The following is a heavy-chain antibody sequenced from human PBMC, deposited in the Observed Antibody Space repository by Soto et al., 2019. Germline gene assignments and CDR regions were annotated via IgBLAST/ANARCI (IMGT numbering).Heavy chain of an antibody. CDR3: AKAPIFGVVNNWFDP. J-gene: IGHJ5*02. CDR1: GFTFSSYA. V-gene: IGHV3-23*01. Sequence: GGSLRLSCAASGFTFSSYAMSWVRQAPGKGLEWVSAISGSGGSTYYADSVKGRFTISRDNSKNTLYLQMNSLRAEDTAVYYCAKAPIFGVVNNWFDPWGQGTLVTVSS. CDR2: ISGSGGST. D-gene: IGHD3-3*01.